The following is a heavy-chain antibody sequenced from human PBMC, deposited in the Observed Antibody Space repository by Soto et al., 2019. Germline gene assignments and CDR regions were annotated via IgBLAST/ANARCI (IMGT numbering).Heavy chain of an antibody. V-gene: IGHV3-7*01. Sequence: PGGSLRLSCEASGFTFSTYWMRWVRQAPGKGLEWVATIKQDGSDIYYVDSVRGRFTISRDNAESSLYLQMSSLRAEDTAVYYCVRGCGSSNCPYYLDVWGKATTVT. CDR3: VRGCGSSNCPYYLDV. CDR2: IKQDGSDI. D-gene: IGHD2-15*01. CDR1: GFTFSTYW. J-gene: IGHJ6*03.